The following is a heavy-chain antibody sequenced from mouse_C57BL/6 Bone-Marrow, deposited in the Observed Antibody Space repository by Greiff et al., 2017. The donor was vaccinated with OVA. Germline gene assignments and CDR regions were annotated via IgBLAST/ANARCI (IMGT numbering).Heavy chain of an antibody. J-gene: IGHJ2*01. D-gene: IGHD1-1*01. V-gene: IGHV1-64*01. Sequence: QVQLQQPGAELVKPGASVKLSCKASGYTFTSYWMPWVKQRPGQGLEWIGMIHPNSGSTNYNEKFKSKATLTVDKSSSTAYMQLSSLTSEDSAVYYCARRITMVVHFDYWGQGTTLTVSS. CDR2: IHPNSGST. CDR3: ARRITMVVHFDY. CDR1: GYTFTSYW.